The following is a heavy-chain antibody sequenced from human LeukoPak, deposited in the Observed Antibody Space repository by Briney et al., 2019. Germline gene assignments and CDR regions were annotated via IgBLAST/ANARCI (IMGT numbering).Heavy chain of an antibody. Sequence: PGGSLRLSCAASGFTFSSYAMHWVRQAPGKGLEWVAVISYDGSNKYYADSVKGRFTISRDNPKNTLYLQMNSLRAEDTAVYYCARAPDYDILTGYYPVPWGQGTLVTVSS. CDR3: ARAPDYDILTGYYPVP. D-gene: IGHD3-9*01. CDR1: GFTFSSYA. CDR2: ISYDGSNK. J-gene: IGHJ5*02. V-gene: IGHV3-30-3*01.